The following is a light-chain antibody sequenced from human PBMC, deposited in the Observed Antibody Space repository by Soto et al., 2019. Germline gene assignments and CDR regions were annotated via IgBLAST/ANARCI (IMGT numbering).Light chain of an antibody. J-gene: IGKJ1*01. Sequence: EIVMTQSPTTLSVSPGERATVSCRASQSVSSNLAWYQQKPGQAPRLLIYGGSTRATGIPDRFSGSGSGTEFTLTISSLQSEDFAVYYCQQCSDWPRTFGQGTKVDI. CDR3: QQCSDWPRT. V-gene: IGKV3D-15*01. CDR2: GGS. CDR1: QSVSSN.